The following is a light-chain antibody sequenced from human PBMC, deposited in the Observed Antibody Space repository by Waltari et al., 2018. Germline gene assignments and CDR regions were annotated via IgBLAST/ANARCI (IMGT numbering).Light chain of an antibody. V-gene: IGKV2-28*01. J-gene: IGKJ2*01. Sequence: DLGMTQSPLSLPFTPGEPASISSRPCQSLLNSHGYTYFDWYLQKPGQPPQRLIYLGSNRASGVPDRFSGSGSGTDFTLKISRVEAEDVGVYYCMQALHTPYTFGQGTKLEIK. CDR2: LGS. CDR1: QSLLNSHGYTY. CDR3: MQALHTPYT.